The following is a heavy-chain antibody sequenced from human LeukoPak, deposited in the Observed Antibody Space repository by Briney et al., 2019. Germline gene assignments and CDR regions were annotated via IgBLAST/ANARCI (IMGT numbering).Heavy chain of an antibody. CDR3: AREGSSSSWAFDI. CDR1: GGSISSSSYY. D-gene: IGHD6-13*01. Sequence: SETLSLTRTVSGGSISSSSYYWGWIRQPPGKGLEWIGSIYYSGSTYYNPSLKSRVTISVDTSKNQFSLKLSSVTAADTAVYYCAREGSSSSWAFDIWGQGTMVTVSS. V-gene: IGHV4-39*07. CDR2: IYYSGST. J-gene: IGHJ3*02.